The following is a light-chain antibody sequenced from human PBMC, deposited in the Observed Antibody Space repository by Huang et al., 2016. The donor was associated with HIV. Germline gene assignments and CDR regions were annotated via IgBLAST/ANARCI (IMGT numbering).Light chain of an antibody. J-gene: IGKJ2*01. Sequence: DIQMTQSPSSLSASVGDRVTITCRASQGVSNSLAWYQQKPGKAPKLLLYAASKLESDVPSRFSGSGSATEYTLTISSLQPEDVSAYYCQQYYSSPLYTFGQGTKLEIK. CDR3: QQYYSSPLYT. CDR2: AAS. V-gene: IGKV1-NL1*01. CDR1: QGVSNS.